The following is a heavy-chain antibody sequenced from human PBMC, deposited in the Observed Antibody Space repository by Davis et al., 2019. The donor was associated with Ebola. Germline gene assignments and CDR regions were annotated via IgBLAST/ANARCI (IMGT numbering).Heavy chain of an antibody. CDR2: IWYEGTDG. CDR1: GFSFDAYA. Sequence: GESLKISCEASGFSFDAYAMHWVRQAPGKGLEWVSSIWYEGTDGNYADSVRGRFIISRDDSKNTLYLQMNSLRVEDTAIYYCAREEGSSSWQNNWFDYWGQGTLVTVSS. CDR3: AREEGSSSWQNNWFDY. J-gene: IGHJ5*01. D-gene: IGHD2-2*01. V-gene: IGHV3-33*08.